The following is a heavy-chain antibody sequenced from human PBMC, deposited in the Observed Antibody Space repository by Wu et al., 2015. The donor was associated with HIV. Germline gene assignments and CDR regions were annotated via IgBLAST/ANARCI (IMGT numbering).Heavy chain of an antibody. CDR2: IIPIFATT. CDR3: ARRLVLAGSPSDI. CDR1: GGTFSNSA. J-gene: IGHJ3*02. Sequence: QVQLVQSGAEVKKPGSSVKVSCKASGGTFSNSAISWVRQAPGQGLEWIGRIIPIFATTNYAQKFQDRITITADESTSTAYMELSSLRSEDTAVYYCARRLVLAGSPSDIWGQGTMVTVSS. D-gene: IGHD6-19*01. V-gene: IGHV1-69*13.